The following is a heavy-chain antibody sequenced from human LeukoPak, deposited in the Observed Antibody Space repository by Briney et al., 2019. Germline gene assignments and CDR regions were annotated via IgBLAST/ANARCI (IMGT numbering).Heavy chain of an antibody. CDR1: GFTFSSHG. CDR3: AKKGVVVPSYYYYMDV. Sequence: GGSLRLSCAASGFTFSSHGMHWVRQAPGKGLEWVAFIRYDGSNKYYADSVKGRFTISRDNSKNTLYLQMNSLRAEDTAVYYCAKKGVVVPSYYYYMDVWGKGATVTVSS. CDR2: IRYDGSNK. V-gene: IGHV3-30*02. J-gene: IGHJ6*03. D-gene: IGHD2-2*01.